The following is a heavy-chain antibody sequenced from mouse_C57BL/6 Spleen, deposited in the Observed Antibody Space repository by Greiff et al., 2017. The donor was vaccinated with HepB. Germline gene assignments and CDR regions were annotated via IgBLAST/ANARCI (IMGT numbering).Heavy chain of an antibody. Sequence: EVQLQQSGPVLVKPGASVKMSCKASGYTFTDYYMNWVKQSHGKSLEWIGVINPYNGGTSYNQKFKGKATLTVDKSSSTAYMELNSLPSEDSAVYYCARYSTGAWFAYWGQRTLVTVSA. CDR3: ARYSTGAWFAY. CDR2: INPYNGGT. J-gene: IGHJ3*01. D-gene: IGHD1-1*02. V-gene: IGHV1-19*01. CDR1: GYTFTDYY.